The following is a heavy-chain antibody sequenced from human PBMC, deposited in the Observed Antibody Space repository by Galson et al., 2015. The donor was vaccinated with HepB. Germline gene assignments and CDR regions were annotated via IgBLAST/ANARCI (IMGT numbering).Heavy chain of an antibody. CDR3: ARDGRYFDLGDY. V-gene: IGHV3-21*01. CDR2: ISSSSSYI. Sequence: SLRLSCAASGFTFSSYSMNWVRQAPGKGLEWVSSISSSSSYIYYADSVKGRFTISRDNAKNSLYLQMNSLRAEDTAVYYCARDGRYFDLGDYWGQGTLVTVSS. J-gene: IGHJ4*02. CDR1: GFTFSSYS. D-gene: IGHD3-9*01.